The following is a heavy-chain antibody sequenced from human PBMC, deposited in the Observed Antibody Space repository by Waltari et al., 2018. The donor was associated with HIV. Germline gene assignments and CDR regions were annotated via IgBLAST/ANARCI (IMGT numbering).Heavy chain of an antibody. Sequence: EVQLVESGGGLVKPGASLRLSCAAPGFTLTNAWMSWVRQAPGKGLEWVGRNKSEDDGGTTDYAAPVKGRFTISRDDSKNALYLQMNSLKTEDTALYYCTSTGGGITDYWGQGTLVTVSS. CDR2: NKSEDDGGTT. J-gene: IGHJ4*02. D-gene: IGHD2-15*01. CDR3: TSTGGGITDY. CDR1: GFTLTNAW. V-gene: IGHV3-15*01.